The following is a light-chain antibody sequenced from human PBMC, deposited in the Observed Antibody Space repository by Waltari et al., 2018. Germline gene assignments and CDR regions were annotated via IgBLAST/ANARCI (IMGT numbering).Light chain of an antibody. CDR3: QQYDNLPFT. CDR2: DAT. J-gene: IGKJ3*01. CDR1: QSVGSN. V-gene: IGKV3-15*01. Sequence: EIVMTQSPATLSVSAGERATLSCRASQSVGSNLAWYQQRPGQAPRLLIYDATTRATGIPARFSGSGSGTEFTLTISSLQPEDIATYYCQQYDNLPFTFGPGTKVDIK.